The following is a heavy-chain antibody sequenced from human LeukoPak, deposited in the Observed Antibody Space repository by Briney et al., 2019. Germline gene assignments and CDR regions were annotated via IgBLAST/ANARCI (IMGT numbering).Heavy chain of an antibody. J-gene: IGHJ4*02. CDR2: IYTSGST. CDR3: ARGKLERAHYYGSAYYFDY. Sequence: SETLSLTCTVSGGSISSYYWSWIRQPAGKGLEWIGRIYTSGSTNYNPSLKSRVTISVDTSKNQFSLKLSSVTAADTAVYYCARGKLERAHYYGSAYYFDYWGQGTLVTVSS. V-gene: IGHV4-4*07. D-gene: IGHD3-10*01. CDR1: GGSISSYY.